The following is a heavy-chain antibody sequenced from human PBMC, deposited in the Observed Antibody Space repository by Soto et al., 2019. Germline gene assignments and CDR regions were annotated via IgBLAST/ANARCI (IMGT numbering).Heavy chain of an antibody. V-gene: IGHV3-43*01. CDR2: ISWDGGST. CDR3: AKGDSSGGDVDY. Sequence: EVQLVESGGVVVQPGGSLRLSCAASGFTFDDYTMHWVRQAPGKGLEWVSLISWDGGSTYYADSVKGRFTISRDNSKNSLYLQMNSLRTADTALYYCAKGDSSGGDVDYWGQGTLVTVSS. CDR1: GFTFDDYT. J-gene: IGHJ4*02. D-gene: IGHD2-21*02.